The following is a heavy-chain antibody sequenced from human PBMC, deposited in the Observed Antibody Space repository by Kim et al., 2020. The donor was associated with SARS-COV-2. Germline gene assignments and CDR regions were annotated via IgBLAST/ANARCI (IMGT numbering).Heavy chain of an antibody. CDR1: GFTFSSYW. Sequence: GGSLRLSCVASGFTFSSYWMHWVRQAPGKGLVWVSRVNSDGSSTSYADSVKGRFTISRDNARNTLYLQMNSLRAEDTAVYYCASLSTRYVCDKFDYWGQGTLVTVSS. J-gene: IGHJ4*02. V-gene: IGHV3-74*01. D-gene: IGHD3-16*01. CDR2: VNSDGSST. CDR3: ASLSTRYVCDKFDY.